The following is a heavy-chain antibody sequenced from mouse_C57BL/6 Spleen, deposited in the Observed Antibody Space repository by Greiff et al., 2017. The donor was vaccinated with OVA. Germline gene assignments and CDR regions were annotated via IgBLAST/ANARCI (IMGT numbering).Heavy chain of an antibody. D-gene: IGHD1-1*01. CDR3: ARRNYGSSYYYFDY. V-gene: IGHV1-72*01. Sequence: QVQLKQPGAELVKPGASVKLSCKASGYTFTSYWMHWVKQRPGRGLEWIGRIDPNSGGTKYNEKFKSKATLTVDKPSSTAYMQLSSLTSEDSAVYYCARRNYGSSYYYFDYWGQGTTLTVSS. J-gene: IGHJ2*01. CDR2: IDPNSGGT. CDR1: GYTFTSYW.